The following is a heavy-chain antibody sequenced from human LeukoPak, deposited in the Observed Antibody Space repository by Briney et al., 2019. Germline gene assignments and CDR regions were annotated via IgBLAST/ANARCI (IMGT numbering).Heavy chain of an antibody. J-gene: IGHJ3*02. CDR3: ARGGDKTTATTSGRYPDAFDI. Sequence: SETLSLTCTVSGGSISSGACYWSWIRQHPGKGLEWIGYIYYSGSTYYNPSLKTRVTISVDTSKNQFSLKLSSVTAADTAVYYCARGGDKTTATTSGRYPDAFDIWGQGTMVTVSS. CDR2: IYYSGST. V-gene: IGHV4-31*03. CDR1: GGSISSGACY. D-gene: IGHD4-17*01.